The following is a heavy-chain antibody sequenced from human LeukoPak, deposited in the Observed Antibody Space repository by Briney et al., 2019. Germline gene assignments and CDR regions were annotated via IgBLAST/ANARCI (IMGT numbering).Heavy chain of an antibody. CDR2: ISRSGDRT. CDR1: VFPFRTFP. V-gene: IGHV3-23*01. CDR3: AREKTTVVTPGVDY. Sequence: GGSLRLSCAASVFPFRTFPIRCVPQAPARGLEWVSAISRSGDRTYYADSVKGRFTIPRDNFKNAVDLQMSSLSPEDTAIYYCAREKTTVVTPGVDYWGQGTVVTVSS. J-gene: IGHJ4*02. D-gene: IGHD4-23*01.